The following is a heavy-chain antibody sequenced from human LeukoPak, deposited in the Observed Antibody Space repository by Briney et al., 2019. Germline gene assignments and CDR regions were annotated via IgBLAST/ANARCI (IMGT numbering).Heavy chain of an antibody. D-gene: IGHD6-6*01. CDR3: AKGVAARPIDY. J-gene: IGHJ4*02. V-gene: IGHV1-8*01. CDR2: MNPNSGNT. CDR1: GYTFTNYD. Sequence: ASVKVSCKASGYTFTNYDINWVRQATGQGLEWMGWMNPNSGNTSYAQKFQGRVTMTRNTSISTAYMELSSLRSEDTAVYYCAKGVAARPIDYWGQGTLVTVSS.